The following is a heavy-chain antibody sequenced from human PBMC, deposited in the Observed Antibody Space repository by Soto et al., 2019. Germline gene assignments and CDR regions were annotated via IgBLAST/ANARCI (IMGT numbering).Heavy chain of an antibody. CDR3: ARGLNDSSGYYWFPYYYFDY. CDR2: VYYSGST. J-gene: IGHJ4*02. V-gene: IGHV4-59*01. D-gene: IGHD3-22*01. CDR1: GGSISSYY. Sequence: KTSETLSLTCTVSGGSISSYYWSWIRQPPGKGLEWIGYVYYSGSTNYNPSLKSRVTISVDTSKNQFSLKLSSVTAADTAVYYCARGLNDSSGYYWFPYYYFDYWGQGTLVTVSS.